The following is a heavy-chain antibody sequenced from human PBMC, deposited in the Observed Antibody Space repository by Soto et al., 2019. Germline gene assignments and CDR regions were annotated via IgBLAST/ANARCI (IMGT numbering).Heavy chain of an antibody. J-gene: IGHJ4*02. CDR2: ISSSSSSYT. D-gene: IGHD4-17*01. CDR3: SRFDYGDYFFDY. V-gene: IGHV3-21*01. CDR1: GFTFSDYT. Sequence: EVQLVESGGGLVKPGGSLRLSCAASGFTFSDYTMNWVRQAPGKGLEWVSAISSSSSSYTFYADSVKGRFTISRDNAKKSLYLKMNSLRAEDTAVYFCSRFDYGDYFFDYWGQGTLVTVSS.